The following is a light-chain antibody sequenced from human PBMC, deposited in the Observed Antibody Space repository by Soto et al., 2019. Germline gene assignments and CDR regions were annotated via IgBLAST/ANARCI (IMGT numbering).Light chain of an antibody. CDR1: QSVSSN. CDR3: QHRSNWLA. V-gene: IGKV3-11*01. CDR2: GAS. J-gene: IGKJ4*01. Sequence: VMTQSPATLSVSPGERATLSCRASQSVSSNLAWYQQKPGQAPRLLIYGASTRATGILARFSGSVSGTHFTLTVTSLEPEDFAVYYCQHRSNWLAFGGGTKVDI.